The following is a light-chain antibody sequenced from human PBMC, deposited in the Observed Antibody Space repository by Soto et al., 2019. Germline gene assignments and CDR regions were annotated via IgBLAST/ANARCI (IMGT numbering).Light chain of an antibody. CDR3: QQYNNWPPLT. V-gene: IGKV3-15*01. CDR1: QSVSSN. J-gene: IGKJ4*01. CDR2: GAS. Sequence: EIVMTQSPATLSVSPWERATLSCRASQSVSSNLAWYQRKPGQAPRLLIYGASTRATGIPARFSGSGSGTEFTLTISSLQSEDFAVYYCQQYNNWPPLTFGGGTKVDIK.